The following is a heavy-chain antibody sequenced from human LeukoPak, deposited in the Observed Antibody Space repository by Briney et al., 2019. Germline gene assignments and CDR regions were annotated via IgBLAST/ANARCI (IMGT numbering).Heavy chain of an antibody. CDR1: GFTFSSYE. Sequence: GSLRLSCAASGFTFSSYEMNWVRQAPGKGLEWVAVISYDGSNKYYADSVKGRFTISRDNSQNTLYLQMNSLRPEDTAVYYCAKVSAYYYASGFDSWGQGTLVTVSS. CDR2: ISYDGSNK. V-gene: IGHV3-30*18. J-gene: IGHJ4*02. CDR3: AKVSAYYYASGFDS. D-gene: IGHD3-10*01.